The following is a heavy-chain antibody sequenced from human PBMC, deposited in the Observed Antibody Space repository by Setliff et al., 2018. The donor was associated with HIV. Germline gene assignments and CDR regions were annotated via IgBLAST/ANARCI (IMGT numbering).Heavy chain of an antibody. CDR2: VITILDIT. V-gene: IGHV1-69*10. J-gene: IGHJ3*02. CDR1: GGTSNTYA. Sequence: SVKVSCKASGGTSNTYAINWVRQAPGQGLEWMGQVITILDITSYAQKFQGRVTITADGSTNTMYMELSSLRSDDTAVYYCAGPRGDEAFDIWGQGTMVTVSS. D-gene: IGHD3-10*01. CDR3: AGPRGDEAFDI.